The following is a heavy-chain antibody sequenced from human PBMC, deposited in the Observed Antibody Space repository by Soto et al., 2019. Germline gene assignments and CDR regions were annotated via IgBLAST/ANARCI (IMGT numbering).Heavy chain of an antibody. J-gene: IGHJ6*02. Sequence: EVQLLESGGGLVQPGGSLRLSCVASGFTFSSYAMSWVRQAPGKGLEWVSAISGSGGRTYYADSVTGRFTIFRDNSKTTLYLQMNSLRAEDTAVYYCAKGASGYYYYGMDVWGQGTTVTVSS. D-gene: IGHD3-10*01. CDR1: GFTFSSYA. V-gene: IGHV3-23*01. CDR2: ISGSGGRT. CDR3: AKGASGYYYYGMDV.